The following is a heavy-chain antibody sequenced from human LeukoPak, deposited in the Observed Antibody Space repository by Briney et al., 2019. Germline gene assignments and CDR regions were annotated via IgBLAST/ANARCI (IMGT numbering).Heavy chain of an antibody. D-gene: IGHD3-22*01. J-gene: IGHJ4*02. CDR3: ARDSYYYGSSGSHSDY. CDR2: IIPIFGTA. Sequence: GASVKVSCKASGGTFSSYAISWVRQAPGQGLEWMGGIIPIFGTANYAQKFQGRVTITADESTSTAYMELSSLRSEDTAVYYCARDSYYYGSSGSHSDYWGQGTLVTVSS. CDR1: GGTFSSYA. V-gene: IGHV1-69*13.